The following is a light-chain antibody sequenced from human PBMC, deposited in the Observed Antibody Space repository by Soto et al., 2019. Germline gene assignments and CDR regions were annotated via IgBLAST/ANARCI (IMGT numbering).Light chain of an antibody. CDR3: MQALQTPWT. J-gene: IGKJ2*02. CDR1: QSLLHSNGYNY. Sequence: DIVMTQSPLSLPVTPGEPASISCRSSQSLLHSNGYNYLDWYLQKPGQSPQLLIYLGSSRASGVPGRLSGSGSGTDFTLKISRVEAEDVGVYYCMQALQTPWTFGQGTKLEIK. V-gene: IGKV2-28*01. CDR2: LGS.